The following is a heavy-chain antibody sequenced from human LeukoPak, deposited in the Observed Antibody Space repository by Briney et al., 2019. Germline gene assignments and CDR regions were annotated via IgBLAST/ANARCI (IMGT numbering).Heavy chain of an antibody. Sequence: PSETLSLTSTVPGGSISSYYWSWIRQPPGKELEWIGHIYYSGSTNYNPSLKSRVTISVDTSRNQYSLKLSSVTAADPAVYYCARDKPYSGYDYSYYYYGMDVWGQGTTVIVSS. V-gene: IGHV4-59*01. CDR3: ARDKPYSGYDYSYYYYGMDV. D-gene: IGHD5-12*01. CDR1: GGSISSYY. J-gene: IGHJ6*02. CDR2: IYYSGST.